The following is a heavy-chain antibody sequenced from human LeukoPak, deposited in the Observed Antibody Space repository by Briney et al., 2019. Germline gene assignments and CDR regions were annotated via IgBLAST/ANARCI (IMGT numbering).Heavy chain of an antibody. V-gene: IGHV3-30-3*01. D-gene: IGHD2-2*01. Sequence: SGGSLRLSCAASGFTFSSYAMSWVRQAPGKGLEWVAVISYDGSNKYYADSVKGRFTISRDNSKNTLYLQMNSLRAEDTAVYYCARARSTSHAFDIWGQGTMVTVSS. CDR3: ARARSTSHAFDI. CDR2: ISYDGSNK. J-gene: IGHJ3*02. CDR1: GFTFSSYA.